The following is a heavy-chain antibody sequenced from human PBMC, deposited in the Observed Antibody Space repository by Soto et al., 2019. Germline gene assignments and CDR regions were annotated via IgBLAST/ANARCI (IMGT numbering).Heavy chain of an antibody. J-gene: IGHJ4*02. V-gene: IGHV3-23*01. Sequence: HPGGSLRLSCAVSGFTITTHAIIWVRQGPGKGLEWVSGISGGAGSTYYADSVKGRFTISRDNPKNALYLQMNSLRAEDTAVYYCAKEGYVSGLFWGQGTLVTVSS. D-gene: IGHD3-10*01. CDR2: ISGGAGST. CDR1: GFTITTHA. CDR3: AKEGYVSGLF.